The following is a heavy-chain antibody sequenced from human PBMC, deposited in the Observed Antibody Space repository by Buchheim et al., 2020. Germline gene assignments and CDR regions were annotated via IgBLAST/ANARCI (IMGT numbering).Heavy chain of an antibody. CDR3: ARDRLRNWFDS. J-gene: IGHJ5*01. D-gene: IGHD4-17*01. V-gene: IGHV4-59*12. CDR1: GGSISTYY. Sequence: QVQLQESGPGLVKPSETLSLTCTVSGGSISTYYWNWIRQSPGKGLEWIGYVYYSGNTNYNPSLKSRVTMSVDTSKNQLSLQLRSLTAADTAVYYCARDRLRNWFDSWGQGTL. CDR2: VYYSGNT.